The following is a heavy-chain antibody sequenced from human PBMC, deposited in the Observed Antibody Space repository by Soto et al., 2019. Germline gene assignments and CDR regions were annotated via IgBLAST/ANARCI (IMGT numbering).Heavy chain of an antibody. CDR2: IYLSDSDT. CDR1: GYSLTTYW. Sequence: LKISCKTSGYSLTTYWFAWVRQMPGKGLEWMGIIYLSDSDTIYSPSAQGHFTISADKSIKTAYLQWSSLKASDTAIYYCATTFDYNGYFDPWGQGTQVTSPQ. V-gene: IGHV5-51*01. J-gene: IGHJ5*02. D-gene: IGHD4-4*01. CDR3: ATTFDYNGYFDP.